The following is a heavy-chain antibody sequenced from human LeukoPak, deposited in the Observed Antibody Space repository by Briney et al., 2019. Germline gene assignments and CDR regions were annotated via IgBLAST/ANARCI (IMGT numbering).Heavy chain of an antibody. CDR2: IRSKANSYAA. Sequence: GGSLKLSCAASGFTFSGSAMHWVRQASGKGLEWVGRIRSKANSYAAAYAASVKGRFTISRDDSKNTAYLQMNSLKTEDTAVYYCTSSSYGDSPTDYWGQGTLVTVSS. V-gene: IGHV3-73*01. D-gene: IGHD4-17*01. CDR1: GFTFSGSA. CDR3: TSSSYGDSPTDY. J-gene: IGHJ4*02.